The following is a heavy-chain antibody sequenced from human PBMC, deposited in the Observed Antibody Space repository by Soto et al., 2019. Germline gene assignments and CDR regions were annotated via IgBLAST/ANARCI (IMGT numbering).Heavy chain of an antibody. D-gene: IGHD5-12*01. CDR2: INSDGSST. V-gene: IGHV3-74*01. Sequence: GGSLRLSCAASGFTFSSYWMHWVRQAPGKGLVWVSRINSDGSSTSYADSVKGRFTISRDNAKNTLYLQMNSLRAEDTAVYYCARGGGYDSEEYYYYGMDVWGQGTTVTVSS. CDR1: GFTFSSYW. CDR3: ARGGGYDSEEYYYYGMDV. J-gene: IGHJ6*02.